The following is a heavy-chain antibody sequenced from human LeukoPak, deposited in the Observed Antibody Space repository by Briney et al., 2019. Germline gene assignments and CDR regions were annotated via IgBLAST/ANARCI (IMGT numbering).Heavy chain of an antibody. V-gene: IGHV3-73*01. J-gene: IGHJ4*02. CDR3: AKDRDSSGYYYDYFDY. CDR1: GFTFSGSA. CDR2: IRSKANSYAT. Sequence: GGSLRLSCAASGFTFSGSAMHWVRQASGKGLEWVGRIRSKANSYATAYAASGKGRFTMSRDDYKNTAYLPMNSLRAEDTAVYYCAKDRDSSGYYYDYFDYWGQGTLVTVSS. D-gene: IGHD3-22*01.